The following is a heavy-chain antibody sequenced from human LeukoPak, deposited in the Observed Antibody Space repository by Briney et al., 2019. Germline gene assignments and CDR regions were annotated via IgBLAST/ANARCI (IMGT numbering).Heavy chain of an antibody. CDR3: AKCDSSGYYDYDY. CDR1: GFTFSSHA. V-gene: IGHV3-23*01. J-gene: IGHJ4*02. CDR2: ISGSGGST. D-gene: IGHD3-22*01. Sequence: GGSLRLSCAAAGFTFSSHAMSWVRQAPGKGLEWVSAISGSGGSTYYADSVKGRFTISRDNSKNTLYLQMNSLRAEDTAVYYCAKCDSSGYYDYDYWGQGTLVTVSS.